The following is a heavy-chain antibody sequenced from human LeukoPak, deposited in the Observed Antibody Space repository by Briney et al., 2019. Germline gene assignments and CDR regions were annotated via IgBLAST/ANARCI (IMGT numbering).Heavy chain of an antibody. CDR1: GGSVSSYY. D-gene: IGHD5-12*01. V-gene: IGHV4-59*02. J-gene: IGHJ4*02. CDR3: ARALRGYSGYEAFDY. CDR2: IYYSGST. Sequence: SETLSLTCTVSGGSVSSYYWSWIRQPPGKGLEWIGYIYYSGSTNYNPSLKSRVTISVDTSKNQFSLKLSSVTAADTAVYYCARALRGYSGYEAFDYWGQGTLVTVSS.